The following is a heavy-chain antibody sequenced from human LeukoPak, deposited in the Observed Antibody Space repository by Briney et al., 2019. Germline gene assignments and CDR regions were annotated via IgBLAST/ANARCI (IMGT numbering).Heavy chain of an antibody. J-gene: IGHJ4*02. V-gene: IGHV3-21*01. Sequence: GGSLRLSCAASGFTFSSYSMNWVRHAPGKGLEWVSSISSSSSYIYYADSVKGRFTISRDDAKNSLYLQMNSLRAEDTAVYYCANYYDSSGLRYWGQGTLVTVSS. CDR3: ANYYDSSGLRY. D-gene: IGHD3-22*01. CDR1: GFTFSSYS. CDR2: ISSSSSYI.